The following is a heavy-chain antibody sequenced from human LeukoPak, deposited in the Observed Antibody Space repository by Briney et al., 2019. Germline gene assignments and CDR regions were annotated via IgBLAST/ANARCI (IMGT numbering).Heavy chain of an antibody. CDR3: ARTYYYGSGNYYLPRARFDP. V-gene: IGHV4-59*01. J-gene: IGHJ5*02. CDR1: GGSISSYY. CDR2: IYYSGST. Sequence: TSETLSLTCTVSGGSISSYYWSWIRQPPGKGLEWIRYIYYSGSTNYNPSLKSRVTISVDTSKNQFSLKLSSVTAADTAVYYCARTYYYGSGNYYLPRARFDPWGQGTLVTVSS. D-gene: IGHD3-10*01.